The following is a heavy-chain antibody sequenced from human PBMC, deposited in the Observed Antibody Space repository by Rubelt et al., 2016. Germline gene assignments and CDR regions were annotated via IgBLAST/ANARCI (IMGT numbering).Heavy chain of an antibody. J-gene: IGHJ6*03. CDR1: GGSISSSSYY. Sequence: QVQLQESGPGLVKPSETLSLTCTVSGGSISSSSYYWGWIRQPPGKGLEWIGSIYYSGSTYYNPSLKSRVTISVDTSKNQFSLKLSSVTAADTAVYYCARSPAEMATIGYYYYYMDVWGKGTTVTVSS. CDR3: ARSPAEMATIGYYYYYMDV. CDR2: IYYSGST. V-gene: IGHV4-39*01. D-gene: IGHD5-24*01.